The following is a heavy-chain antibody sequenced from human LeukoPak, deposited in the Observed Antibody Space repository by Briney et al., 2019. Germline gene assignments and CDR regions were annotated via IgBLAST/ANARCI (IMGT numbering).Heavy chain of an antibody. D-gene: IGHD3-3*01. CDR2: IYPGDSDT. CDR3: AREGLRFLEWPSTYYYYYGMDV. Sequence: RGESLKISCKGSGYSFTSYWIGWVRQMPGKSLEWMGIIYPGDSDTRYSPSFQGQVTISADKSISTAYLQWSSLKASDTAMYYCAREGLRFLEWPSTYYYYYGMDVWGQGTTVTVSS. V-gene: IGHV5-51*01. J-gene: IGHJ6*02. CDR1: GYSFTSYW.